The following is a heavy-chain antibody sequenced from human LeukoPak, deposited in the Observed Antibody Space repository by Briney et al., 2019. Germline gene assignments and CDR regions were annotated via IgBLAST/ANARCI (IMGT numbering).Heavy chain of an antibody. Sequence: SETLSLTCAVYGGSFSGYYWSWIRQPPGKGLEWIGSVHYSGSTYYNPFLKSRVTISVDTSKNQFSLKLSSVTAADTAVYYCARDGRSDYYYDSSGNFDYWGQGTLVTVSS. CDR1: GGSFSGYY. CDR2: VHYSGST. D-gene: IGHD3-22*01. CDR3: ARDGRSDYYYDSSGNFDY. V-gene: IGHV4-34*01. J-gene: IGHJ4*02.